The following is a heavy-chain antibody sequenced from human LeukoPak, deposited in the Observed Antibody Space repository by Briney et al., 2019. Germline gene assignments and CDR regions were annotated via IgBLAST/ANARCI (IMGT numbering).Heavy chain of an antibody. CDR1: GYTFTSYY. D-gene: IGHD3-16*01. CDR3: ARPAQEGWGVPSDMDV. J-gene: IGHJ6*03. Sequence: GASVKVSCKASGYTFTSYYMHWVRQAPGQGLEWMGIINPSGGSTSYAQKLQGRVTMTIDTSTSTAYMELRSLRSDDTAVYYCARPAQEGWGVPSDMDVWGKGTTVTVSS. V-gene: IGHV1-46*01. CDR2: INPSGGST.